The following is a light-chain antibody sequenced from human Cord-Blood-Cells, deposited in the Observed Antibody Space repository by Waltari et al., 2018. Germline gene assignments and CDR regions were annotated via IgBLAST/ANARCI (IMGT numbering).Light chain of an antibody. CDR2: DSS. J-gene: IGKJ4*01. CDR1: QGISSS. Sequence: AIQLTQSQSSLSASVGDRVTITCRASQGISSSLAWYQQKPGKAPKLLIYDSSSLESGVPARFSGRGSGTDFTLTISSLQPEDFATYYCQQFNSYPLTFGGGTKVEIK. V-gene: IGKV1-13*02. CDR3: QQFNSYPLT.